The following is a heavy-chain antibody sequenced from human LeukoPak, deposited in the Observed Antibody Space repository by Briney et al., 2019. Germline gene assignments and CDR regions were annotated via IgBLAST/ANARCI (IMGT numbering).Heavy chain of an antibody. CDR3: ARDPYSSSFDPGDY. CDR2: IIPILGIA. J-gene: IGHJ4*02. Sequence: GASVKVSCKASGGTFSSYAISWVRQAPGQGLEWMGRIIPILGIANYAQKFQGRVTITADKSTSTAYMELSSLRSEDTAVYYCARDPYSSSFDPGDYWGQGTLVTVSS. V-gene: IGHV1-69*04. D-gene: IGHD6-6*01. CDR1: GGTFSSYA.